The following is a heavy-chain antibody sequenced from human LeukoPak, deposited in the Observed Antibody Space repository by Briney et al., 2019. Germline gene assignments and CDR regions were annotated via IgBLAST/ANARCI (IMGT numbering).Heavy chain of an antibody. Sequence: ASVKVSCKATGYTFITYDISLVPQAPGQGLEWMGWISAYNGNTNYAQKLQGRVTMTTESSTNTAYMALRSLRSDDTAVYYCARSAVADTLSAYYFVCWGQGTLVTVSS. V-gene: IGHV1-18*01. CDR2: ISAYNGNT. CDR3: ARSAVADTLSAYYFVC. J-gene: IGHJ4*02. CDR1: GYTFITYD. D-gene: IGHD6-19*01.